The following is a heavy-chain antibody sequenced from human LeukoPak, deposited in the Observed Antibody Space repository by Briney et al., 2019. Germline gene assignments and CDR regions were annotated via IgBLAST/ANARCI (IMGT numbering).Heavy chain of an antibody. CDR1: GFTVSNYA. V-gene: IGHV3-23*01. CDR3: AKGTYSDHPHYMDV. J-gene: IGHJ6*03. CDR2: ISASGGRT. Sequence: GGSLRLSCAASGFTVSNYAMSWVRRAPGKGLEWVSAISASGGRTEYTDSGKGRFTISRDCSKNTLHLQMNSLRVEDTAVYYCAKGTYSDHPHYMDVWGKGTTVTVSS. D-gene: IGHD4-17*01.